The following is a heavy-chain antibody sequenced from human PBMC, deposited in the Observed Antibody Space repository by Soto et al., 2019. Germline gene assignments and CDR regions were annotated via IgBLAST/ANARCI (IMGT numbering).Heavy chain of an antibody. CDR3: ARDPGYSSGWFDY. Sequence: PGGSLRLSCAASGFTFSSYAMRWVRQAPGKGLEWVAVISYDGSNKYYADSVKGRFTISRDNSKNTLYLQMNSLRAEDTAVYYCARDPGYSSGWFDYWGQGTLVTVSS. D-gene: IGHD6-19*01. V-gene: IGHV3-30-3*01. J-gene: IGHJ4*02. CDR2: ISYDGSNK. CDR1: GFTFSSYA.